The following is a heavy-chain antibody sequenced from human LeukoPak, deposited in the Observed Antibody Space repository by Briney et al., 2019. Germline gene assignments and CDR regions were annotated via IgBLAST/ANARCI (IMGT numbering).Heavy chain of an antibody. J-gene: IGHJ5*02. CDR3: ARAHSDWLLSKNWFDP. D-gene: IGHD3-9*01. V-gene: IGHV4-59*01. CDR2: IYYSGST. Sequence: SETLSLTCTVSGGTISRYYWSWIRQPPGKGLEWIGYIYYSGSTNYNPSLKSRVTISVDTSKNQFSLKLSSVTAADTAVYYCARAHSDWLLSKNWFDPWGQGTLVTVSS. CDR1: GGTISRYY.